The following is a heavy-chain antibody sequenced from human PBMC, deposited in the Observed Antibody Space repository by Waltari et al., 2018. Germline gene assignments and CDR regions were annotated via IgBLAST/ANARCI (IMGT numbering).Heavy chain of an antibody. CDR3: ARDLYCSGGSCHH. CDR1: GFTFSSYS. D-gene: IGHD2-15*01. CDR2: ISSSSSYI. J-gene: IGHJ5*02. V-gene: IGHV3-21*01. Sequence: EVQLVESGGGLVKPGGSLRLSCAASGFTFSSYSMNWVRQAPGKGLEWVSSISSSSSYIYYADSVKGRFTISRDNAKNSLYLQMNSLRAEDTAVYYCARDLYCSGGSCHHWGQGTLVTVSS.